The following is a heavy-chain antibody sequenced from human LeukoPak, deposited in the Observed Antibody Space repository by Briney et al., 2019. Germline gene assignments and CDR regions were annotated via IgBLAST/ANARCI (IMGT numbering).Heavy chain of an antibody. D-gene: IGHD2-2*01. J-gene: IGHJ3*02. CDR2: ISAYNGNT. V-gene: IGHV1-18*01. Sequence: ASVKVSCKASGYTFTSYGISWVRQAPGQGLEWMGWISAYNGNTNYAQKLQGRVTMTTDTSTSTAYMELRSLRSDDTAVYYCATGIVVVPAATDDAFDIWGQGTMVTVSS. CDR3: ATGIVVVPAATDDAFDI. CDR1: GYTFTSYG.